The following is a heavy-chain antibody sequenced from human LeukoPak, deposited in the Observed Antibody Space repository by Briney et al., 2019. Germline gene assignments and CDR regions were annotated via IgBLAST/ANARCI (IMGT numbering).Heavy chain of an antibody. J-gene: IGHJ6*02. V-gene: IGHV3-21*01. CDR1: GFTFSSYS. D-gene: IGHD3-3*01. CDR3: ARCPDYDFWSGYLLGYYYGMDV. CDR2: ISSSSSYI. Sequence: GGSLRLSCAASGFTFSSYSMNWVRQAPGKGLEWVSSISSSSSYIYYADSVKGRFTISRDNAKNSLYLQMNSLRAEDTAVYYCARCPDYDFWSGYLLGYYYGMDVWGQGTTVTVSS.